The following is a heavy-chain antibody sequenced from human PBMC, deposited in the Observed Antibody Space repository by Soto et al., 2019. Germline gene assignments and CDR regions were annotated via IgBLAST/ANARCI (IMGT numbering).Heavy chain of an antibody. Sequence: ASVKVSCKASGYTFTGYYMHWVRQAPGQGLEWMGWINPNSGGTNYAQKFQGWVTMTRDTSISTAYMELSRLRSDDTAVYYCARAGKTYYYVCSCYYCTGFDVFDIWGQGTMVTGS. CDR1: GYTFTGYY. V-gene: IGHV1-2*04. CDR3: ARAGKTYYYVCSCYYCTGFDVFDI. CDR2: INPNSGGT. D-gene: IGHD3-22*01. J-gene: IGHJ3*02.